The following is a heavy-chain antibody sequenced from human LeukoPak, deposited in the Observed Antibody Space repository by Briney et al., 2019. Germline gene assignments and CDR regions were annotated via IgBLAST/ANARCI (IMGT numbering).Heavy chain of an antibody. CDR3: ARTMVRADLFDP. D-gene: IGHD3-10*01. CDR1: GGTFSSYA. CDR2: IIPIFGTA. J-gene: IGHJ5*02. Sequence: ASVKVSCKASGGTFSSYAISWVRQAPGQGLEWMGGIIPIFGTANYAQKFQGRVTITADKSTSTAYMELSSLRSEDTAVYYCARTMVRADLFDPWGQGTLVTVSS. V-gene: IGHV1-69*06.